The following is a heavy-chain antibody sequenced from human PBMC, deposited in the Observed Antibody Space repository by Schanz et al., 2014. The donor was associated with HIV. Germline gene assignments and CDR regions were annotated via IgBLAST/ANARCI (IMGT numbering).Heavy chain of an antibody. V-gene: IGHV3-21*01. Sequence: EVQLVESGGGLVKPGGSLRLSCAASGFTFSSYSMHWLRQAPGRGLEWVSYISSSSSYIFYADSVKGRFTISRDNAKKSLYLQMDSLRGEDTAVYYCARDSNTQAWFDPWGQGTLVIVSS. CDR2: ISSSSSYI. CDR3: ARDSNTQAWFDP. CDR1: GFTFSSYS. D-gene: IGHD2-2*02. J-gene: IGHJ5*02.